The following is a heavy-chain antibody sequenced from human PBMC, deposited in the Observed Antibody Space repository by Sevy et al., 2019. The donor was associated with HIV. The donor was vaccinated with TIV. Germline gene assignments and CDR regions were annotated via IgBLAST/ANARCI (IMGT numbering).Heavy chain of an antibody. J-gene: IGHJ6*02. CDR2: ISSSGSTI. D-gene: IGHD3-22*01. CDR1: GFTFSDYY. V-gene: IGHV3-11*04. CDR3: ARAYDSSGYPGRSYYYGMDV. Sequence: GGSLRLSCAASGFTFSDYYMSWIRQAPGKGLEWVSYISSSGSTIYYADSVKGRFTISRDNAKNSLYRQMNSLRAEDTAVYYCARAYDSSGYPGRSYYYGMDVWGQGTTVTVSS.